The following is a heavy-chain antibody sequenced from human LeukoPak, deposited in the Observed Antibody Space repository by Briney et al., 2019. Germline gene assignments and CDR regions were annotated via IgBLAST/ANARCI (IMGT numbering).Heavy chain of an antibody. J-gene: IGHJ4*02. CDR3: CRVSTTGTAVPFDY. CDR2: TYNRSKTYN. Sequence: SQTLSLTPALSADSVSSNSATRNWIRQSPSRGLEWLGRTYNRSKTYNDYAVSMKSRITINPDTTKNPFSLQQNSLPPEHTAVYFCCRVSTTGTAVPFDYWGQGTLVTASS. D-gene: IGHD1-1*01. V-gene: IGHV6-1*01. CDR1: ADSVSSNSAT.